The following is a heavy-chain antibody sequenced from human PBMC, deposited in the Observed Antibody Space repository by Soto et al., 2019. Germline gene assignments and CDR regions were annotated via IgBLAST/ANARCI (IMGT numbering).Heavy chain of an antibody. CDR3: ARAGNYDYIWGSYRYGRFDY. D-gene: IGHD3-16*02. J-gene: IGHJ4*02. CDR2: ISAYNGNT. V-gene: IGHV1-18*01. Sequence: GASVKVSCKASGYTFTSYGISWVRQAPGQGLEWMGWISAYNGNTNYAQKLQGRVTMTTDTSTSTAYMELRSLRSDDTAVYYCARAGNYDYIWGSYRYGRFDYWGQGTLVTVSS. CDR1: GYTFTSYG.